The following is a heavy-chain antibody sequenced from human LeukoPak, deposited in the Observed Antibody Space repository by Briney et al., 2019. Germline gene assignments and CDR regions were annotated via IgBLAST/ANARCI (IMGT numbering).Heavy chain of an antibody. CDR1: GFTFSSYA. CDR3: ARDPALANTPHFDY. J-gene: IGHJ4*02. CDR2: ISYDGSNK. Sequence: SGGSLRLSCAASGFTFSSYAMHWVRQAPGKGLEWVAVISYDGSNKYYADSVKGRFTISRDNSKNTLYLQMNSLRAEDTAVYYCARDPALANTPHFDYWGQGTLVTVSS. V-gene: IGHV3-30-3*01.